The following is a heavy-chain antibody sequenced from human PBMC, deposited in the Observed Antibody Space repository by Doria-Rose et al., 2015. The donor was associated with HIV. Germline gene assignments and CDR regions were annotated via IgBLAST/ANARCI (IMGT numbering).Heavy chain of an antibody. D-gene: IGHD1-26*01. V-gene: IGHV4-59*01. CDR2: IFYTGST. J-gene: IGHJ4*02. Sequence: QVQLQESGPGLVKPSETLSLTCSVSGGSISHYYWSWIRQPTGKGLEYIGDIFYTGSTNYSPSLKSRVSISIDTSKNKFSLRLSSVTAADTAAYYCARVLSGTYDYWGQGTLVTVSS. CDR3: ARVLSGTYDY. CDR1: GGSISHYY.